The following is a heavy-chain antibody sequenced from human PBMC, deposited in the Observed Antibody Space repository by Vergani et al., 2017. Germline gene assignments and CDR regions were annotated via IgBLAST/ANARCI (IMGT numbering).Heavy chain of an antibody. CDR1: GFTFDDYT. D-gene: IGHD3-3*01. CDR3: AKVQGDFWSGYYVFYYYYGMDV. CDR2: ISWDGGST. Sequence: EVQLVESGGVVVQPGGSLRLSCAASGFTFDDYTMHWVRQAPGKGLEWVSLISWDGGSTYYADSVKGRFTISRDNSKNSLYLQMNSLRSEDTALYYCAKVQGDFWSGYYVFYYYYGMDVWGQGTTVTVSS. V-gene: IGHV3-43*01. J-gene: IGHJ6*02.